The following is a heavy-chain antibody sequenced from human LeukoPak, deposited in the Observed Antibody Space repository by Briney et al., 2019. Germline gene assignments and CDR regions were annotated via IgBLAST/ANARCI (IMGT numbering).Heavy chain of an antibody. V-gene: IGHV3-23*01. CDR1: GFTFSSYA. J-gene: IGHJ4*02. D-gene: IGHD3-22*01. CDR3: AKGSYYDSSGYLHY. Sequence: PGGSLRLSCAASGFTFSSYAMSWVRQAPGKGLEWVSVISGSGGSTYYADSVKGRFTISRDNSKNTLYLQMNSLRAEDTAVYYCAKGSYYDSSGYLHYWGQGTLVTVSS. CDR2: ISGSGGST.